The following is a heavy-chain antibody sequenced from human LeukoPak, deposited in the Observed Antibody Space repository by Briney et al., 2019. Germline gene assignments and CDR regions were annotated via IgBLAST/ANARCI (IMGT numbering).Heavy chain of an antibody. CDR1: GYTFITYG. J-gene: IGHJ6*02. Sequence: ASVKVSCKTSGYTFITYGISWVRQAPGQGLEWMGWISAYNGNTKYAQKLQGRVTMTTDTSTSTAYMELRSLRSDDTAVYYCARVAGYCSGGSCRTYYYGMDVWGQGTTVTVSS. D-gene: IGHD2-15*01. CDR3: ARVAGYCSGGSCRTYYYGMDV. V-gene: IGHV1-18*01. CDR2: ISAYNGNT.